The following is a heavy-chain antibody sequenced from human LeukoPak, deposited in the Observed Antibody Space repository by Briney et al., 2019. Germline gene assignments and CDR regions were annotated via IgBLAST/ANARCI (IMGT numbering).Heavy chain of an antibody. D-gene: IGHD2-15*01. V-gene: IGHV4-4*02. Sequence: SETLSLTCAVSGDSIGSSHWWSWVRQPPGKGLEWIGEIYHSGSTNYNPSLKSRVTISVDKSKNQFSLKLSSVTAADTAVYYCARDCSGGSCYSFDYWGQGTLVTVSS. CDR2: IYHSGST. CDR1: GDSIGSSHW. J-gene: IGHJ4*02. CDR3: ARDCSGGSCYSFDY.